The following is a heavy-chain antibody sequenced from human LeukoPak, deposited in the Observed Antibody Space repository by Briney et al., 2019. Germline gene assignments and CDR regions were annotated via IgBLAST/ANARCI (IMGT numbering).Heavy chain of an antibody. D-gene: IGHD6-13*01. V-gene: IGHV1-8*03. CDR1: GYTFNRYG. CDR2: MNPNSGNT. J-gene: IGHJ4*02. Sequence: ASVKVSCKASGYTFNRYGISWVRQATGQGLEWMGWMNPNSGNTGYAQKFQGRVTITRNTSISTAYMELSSLRSEDTAVYYCARGVPYSSSWYRGDEEYDYWGQGTLVTVSS. CDR3: ARGVPYSSSWYRGDEEYDY.